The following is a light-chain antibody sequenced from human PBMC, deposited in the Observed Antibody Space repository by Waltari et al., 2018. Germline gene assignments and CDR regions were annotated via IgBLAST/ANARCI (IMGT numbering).Light chain of an antibody. CDR2: WAS. V-gene: IGKV4-1*01. CDR3: HQYYSPPFT. J-gene: IGKJ3*01. CDR1: QSVLYSSNNKNY. Sequence: DIVMTQSPDSLAVSLGARATINCKSSQSVLYSSNNKNYLAWYQQKPGQPPKLLIYWASSRDSGVPDRFIVTVSVTDFTLTISSLQSEDVAVYYCHQYYSPPFTFGPGTKVALK.